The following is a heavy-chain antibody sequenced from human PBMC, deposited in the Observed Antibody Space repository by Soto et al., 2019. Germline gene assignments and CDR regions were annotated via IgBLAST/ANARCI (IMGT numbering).Heavy chain of an antibody. J-gene: IGHJ4*02. CDR1: GFTFSSYW. CDR2: INSDGSTT. CDR3: ASGASPREY. V-gene: IGHV3-74*01. Sequence: GGSLRLSCEVSGFTFSSYWMHWVRQAPGKGLVWVSRINSDGSTTSYADSVKGRFTISRDNADNTSKNQFSLKLSSVTAADTAVYYCASGASPREYWGQGTLVTVSS.